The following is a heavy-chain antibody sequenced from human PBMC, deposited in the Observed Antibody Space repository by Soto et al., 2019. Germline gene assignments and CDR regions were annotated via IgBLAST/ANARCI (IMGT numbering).Heavy chain of an antibody. CDR3: TTHPYYDFWSGYSYFDY. Sequence: EVQLVESGGGLVKPGGSLRLSCAASGFTFSNAWMSWVRQVPGKGLEWVGRIKSKTDGGTTDYAAPVKGRFTISRDDSKNTLYLQMNSLKTEDTAVYYCTTHPYYDFWSGYSYFDYWGQGTLVTVSS. V-gene: IGHV3-15*01. D-gene: IGHD3-3*01. J-gene: IGHJ4*02. CDR2: IKSKTDGGTT. CDR1: GFTFSNAW.